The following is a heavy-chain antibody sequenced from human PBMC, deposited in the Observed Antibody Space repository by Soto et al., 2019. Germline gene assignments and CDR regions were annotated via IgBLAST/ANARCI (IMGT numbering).Heavy chain of an antibody. Sequence: GASVKVSCKASGGTFSSYTISWVRQAPGQGLEWMGGIIPIFGTANYAQKFQGRVTITTNESTSTAYMELSSLRSEDTAVYYCARMGRYARVIDAFDTWGQGTMVTVSS. V-gene: IGHV1-69*05. J-gene: IGHJ3*02. D-gene: IGHD2-21*01. CDR1: GGTFSSYT. CDR2: IIPIFGTA. CDR3: ARMGRYARVIDAFDT.